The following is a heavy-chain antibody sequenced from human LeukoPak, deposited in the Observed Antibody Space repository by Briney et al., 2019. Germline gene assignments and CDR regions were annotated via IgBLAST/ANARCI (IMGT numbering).Heavy chain of an antibody. CDR1: GYTFTSYG. D-gene: IGHD1-7*01. V-gene: IGHV1-2*02. J-gene: IGHJ4*02. Sequence: ASVKVSCKASGYTFTSYGISWVRQAPGQGLEWMGWINPNSGGTNYAQKFQGRVTMTRDTSISTAYMELSRLRSDDTAVYYCARKGGGITPLFDYWGQGTLVTVSS. CDR2: INPNSGGT. CDR3: ARKGGGITPLFDY.